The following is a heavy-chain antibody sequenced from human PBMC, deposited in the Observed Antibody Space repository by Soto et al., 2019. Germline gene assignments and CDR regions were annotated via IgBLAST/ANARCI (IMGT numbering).Heavy chain of an antibody. J-gene: IGHJ4*02. Sequence: GGSLRLSCAASGFTFTRYSMNWVRQAPGKGLEWVSSISSTTNYIYYGDSMKGRFSISRDNAKNSLYLEMNSLRAEDTAVYYCARESEDLTSNFDYWGQGTLVTVSS. CDR1: GFTFTRYS. CDR3: ARESEDLTSNFDY. CDR2: ISSTTNYI. V-gene: IGHV3-21*06.